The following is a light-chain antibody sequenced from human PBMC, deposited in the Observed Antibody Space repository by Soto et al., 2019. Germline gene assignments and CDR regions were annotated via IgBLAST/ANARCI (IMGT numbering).Light chain of an antibody. CDR2: GAS. J-gene: IGKJ5*01. CDR3: QQYGSSPDT. Sequence: EIVMTQSPATLSVSPGESATLSCRANQSVSSNLAWYQQKPGQAPRLLIYGASSRATGIPDRFSGSGSGTDFTLTISILEPEDFAVYYCQQYGSSPDTFGQGTRLEIK. V-gene: IGKV3-20*01. CDR1: QSVSSN.